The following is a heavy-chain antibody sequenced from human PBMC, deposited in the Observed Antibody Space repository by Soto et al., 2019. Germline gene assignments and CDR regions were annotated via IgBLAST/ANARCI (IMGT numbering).Heavy chain of an antibody. D-gene: IGHD3-22*01. Sequence: SETLSPTSAVDGGSVNGYYWNWIRQPPGKVLEWIGEINHTGGTHYNPYLKSRVTMSGDTSKNQFSLRLSSVTAADTARYYCASVGWSSGFYSGLDYWGQGTLVTVSS. CDR2: INHTGGT. J-gene: IGHJ4*02. CDR1: GGSVNGYY. CDR3: ASVGWSSGFYSGLDY. V-gene: IGHV4-34*01.